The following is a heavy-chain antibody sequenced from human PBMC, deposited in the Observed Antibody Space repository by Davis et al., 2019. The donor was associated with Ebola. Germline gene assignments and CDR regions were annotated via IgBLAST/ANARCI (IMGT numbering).Heavy chain of an antibody. CDR3: SPDPVLTAKYV. Sequence: AASVKVSCKVSGYPFTEFSMHWVRQAPGGGLEWMGGFDPEDGGHRYAQKLQGRVTMTEDTLTNTAYMELTRLTSEDTAVYFCSPDPVLTAKYVWGQGTLVTVSS. CDR1: GYPFTEFS. D-gene: IGHD3-16*01. CDR2: FDPEDGGH. J-gene: IGHJ4*02. V-gene: IGHV1-24*01.